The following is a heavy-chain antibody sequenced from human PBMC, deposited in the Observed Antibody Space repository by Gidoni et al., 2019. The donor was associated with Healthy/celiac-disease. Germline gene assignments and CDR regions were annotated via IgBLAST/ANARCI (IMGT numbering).Heavy chain of an antibody. Sequence: QVQLQESAPGLVKPSETLSLTCTVSGGSISSYYWSWSRQPAGKGLAWIGRIYTSGSTNYNPSLKSRVTMSVDTSKNQCSLKLSSVTAADTAVYYCARDAGVTTTYWDYGMDVWGKGTTVTVSS. CDR1: GGSISSYY. D-gene: IGHD4-17*01. J-gene: IGHJ6*04. CDR2: IYTSGST. V-gene: IGHV4-4*07. CDR3: ARDAGVTTTYWDYGMDV.